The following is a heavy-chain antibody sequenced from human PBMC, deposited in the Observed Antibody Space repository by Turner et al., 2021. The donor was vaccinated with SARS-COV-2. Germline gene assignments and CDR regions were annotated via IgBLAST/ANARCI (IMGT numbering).Heavy chain of an antibody. CDR2: IIPIFGTA. CDR3: ARDLGYSGYGASPYFDY. V-gene: IGHV1-69*01. D-gene: IGHD5-12*01. CDR1: GGTFSSYA. Sequence: QVQVVQSGAEVTKPGSSVKVSCKDPGGTFSSYAISWVRQAPGQGLEGMGGIIPIFGTANYAQKFQGRVTITADESTSTAYMELSSLRSEDTAVYYCARDLGYSGYGASPYFDYWGQGTLVTVSS. J-gene: IGHJ4*02.